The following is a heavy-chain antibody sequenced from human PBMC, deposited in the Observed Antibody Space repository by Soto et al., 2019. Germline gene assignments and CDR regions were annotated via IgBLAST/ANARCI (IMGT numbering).Heavy chain of an antibody. CDR1: GYTFTGYY. CDR2: INPNSGGT. Sequence: QEQLVQSGAEVKKPGASVKVSCKASGYTFTGYYIHWVRQAPGQGLEWMGWINPNSGGTYYAQKFQDRVTMTRDTSIRTAFMELSRLTSDDTAIYYCARDSQWLVPIYYFDYWGQGTLVTVTS. CDR3: ARDSQWLVPIYYFDY. D-gene: IGHD6-19*01. J-gene: IGHJ4*02. V-gene: IGHV1-2*02.